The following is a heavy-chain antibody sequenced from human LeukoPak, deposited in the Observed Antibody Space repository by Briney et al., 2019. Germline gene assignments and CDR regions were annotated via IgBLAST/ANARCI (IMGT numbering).Heavy chain of an antibody. D-gene: IGHD5-24*01. Sequence: GGSLRLSCTASGFTFSSYWMHWVRQVPGKGLMWLTRISLDGSMTSYADSVRGRFITSRDNAKNTVYLQLNGLRAEDTAVYHCAREGITLTLDYWGQGTLVAVSS. J-gene: IGHJ4*02. CDR2: ISLDGSMT. CDR3: AREGITLTLDY. CDR1: GFTFSSYW. V-gene: IGHV3-74*01.